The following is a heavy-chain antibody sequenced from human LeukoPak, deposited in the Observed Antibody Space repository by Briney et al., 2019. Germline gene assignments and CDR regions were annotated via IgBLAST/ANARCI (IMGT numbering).Heavy chain of an antibody. Sequence: GGSLRLSCAASGFTFSSYAMHWVRQAPGKGLEWVAVISYDGSNKYYADSVKGRFTISRDNSKNTLYLQMNSLRAADTAVYYCAKDKGGYDVPFDHWGQGTLVTVSS. CDR2: ISYDGSNK. D-gene: IGHD5-12*01. CDR3: AKDKGGYDVPFDH. V-gene: IGHV3-30-3*01. J-gene: IGHJ4*02. CDR1: GFTFSSYA.